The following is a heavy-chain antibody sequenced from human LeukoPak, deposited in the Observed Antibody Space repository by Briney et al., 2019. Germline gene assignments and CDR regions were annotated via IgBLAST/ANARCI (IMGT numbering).Heavy chain of an antibody. CDR2: ILTGGTT. Sequence: SETLSLTCTVSGGSISGSYWSWLRQPAGKGLEWIGRILTGGTTHYNPSLKSRVTMPVDTSKNQFSLRLSSVTAADTAVYYCARVFDKDVWGKGTTVTVSS. J-gene: IGHJ6*03. CDR1: GGSISGSY. D-gene: IGHD2-21*01. V-gene: IGHV4-4*07. CDR3: ARVFDKDV.